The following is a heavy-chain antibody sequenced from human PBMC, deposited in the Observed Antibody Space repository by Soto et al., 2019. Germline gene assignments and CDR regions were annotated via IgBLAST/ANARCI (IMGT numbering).Heavy chain of an antibody. CDR1: GGSISSGGYY. V-gene: IGHV4-31*03. J-gene: IGHJ5*02. CDR2: IYYSGST. Sequence: SETLSLTCTVSGGSISSGGYYWSWIRQHPGKGLEWIGYIYYSGSTYYNPSLKSRVTISVDTSKNQFSLKLSSVTAADTAVYYCARDTETTNYYDSSGYYRPKYNWFDPWGQGTLVTVSS. D-gene: IGHD3-22*01. CDR3: ARDTETTNYYDSSGYYRPKYNWFDP.